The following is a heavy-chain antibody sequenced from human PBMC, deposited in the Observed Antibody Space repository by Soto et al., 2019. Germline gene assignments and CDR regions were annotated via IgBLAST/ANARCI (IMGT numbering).Heavy chain of an antibody. CDR2: ISGSGGST. CDR1: GFTFSSYA. D-gene: IGHD3-22*01. CDR3: AKVAYYDSSGYEEYGAFDI. V-gene: IGHV3-23*01. Sequence: EVQLLESGGGLVQPVGSLRLSCAASGFTFSSYAMSWVRQAPGKGLEWVSAISGSGGSTYYADSVKGRFTISRDNSKNTLYLQMNSLRAEDTAVYYCAKVAYYDSSGYEEYGAFDIWGQGTMVTVSS. J-gene: IGHJ3*02.